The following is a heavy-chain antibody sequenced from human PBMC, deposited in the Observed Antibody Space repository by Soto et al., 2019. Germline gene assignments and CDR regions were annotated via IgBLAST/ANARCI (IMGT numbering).Heavy chain of an antibody. V-gene: IGHV1-18*01. Sequence: QVQLVQSGAEVKKPGASVKVSCKASGYTFTSYGISWVRQAPGQGLEWMGWISAYNGNTNYAQKLQGRVTMTTDTTPGPGHMEPGRLGIEGNAVVYWAGDWRGATAGYYWGQGTLVTVSS. D-gene: IGHD6-13*01. J-gene: IGHJ4*02. CDR2: ISAYNGNT. CDR3: AGDWRGATAGYY. CDR1: GYTFTSYG.